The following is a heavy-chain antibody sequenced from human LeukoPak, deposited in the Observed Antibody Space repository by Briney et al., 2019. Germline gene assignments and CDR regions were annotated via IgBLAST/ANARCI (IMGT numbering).Heavy chain of an antibody. D-gene: IGHD1-26*01. Sequence: PGGSLRLSCAASGFTFSSYAMSWVRQAPGKGLEWVSAISGSGGSTYCADSVKGRFTISRDNSKNTLYLQMNSLRAEDTAVYYCAKFSLKTPLGVGATVDYWGQGTLVTVSS. V-gene: IGHV3-23*01. CDR3: AKFSLKTPLGVGATVDY. J-gene: IGHJ4*02. CDR2: ISGSGGST. CDR1: GFTFSSYA.